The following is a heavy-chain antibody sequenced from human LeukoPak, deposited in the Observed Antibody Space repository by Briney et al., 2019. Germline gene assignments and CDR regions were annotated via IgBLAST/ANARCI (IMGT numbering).Heavy chain of an antibody. J-gene: IGHJ3*02. V-gene: IGHV5-51*01. CDR3: ARQGRIVVVTTTHDAFDI. CDR2: IYPGDCDA. D-gene: IGHD2-21*02. CDR1: GYSFTTYW. Sequence: GESLKISCTGFGYSFTTYWIGWVRQMPGKGLEWMGIIYPGDCDARYSPSLQGQVTISVDKSISTAYLQWSSLKASDTAMYYCARQGRIVVVTTTHDAFDIWGQGTMVTVSP.